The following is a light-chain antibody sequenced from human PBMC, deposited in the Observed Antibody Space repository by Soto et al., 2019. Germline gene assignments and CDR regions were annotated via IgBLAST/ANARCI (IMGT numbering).Light chain of an antibody. J-gene: IGKJ2*01. Sequence: EIVLTQSPGTLSLSPGERATLSCRASQSVRSTYLAWYQQKPGQAPRLLIYGASSRATGIPDRFSGSGSGTDCPLTITRLEPEDFAVVYCQQYGTSPGTFGQGTKLEIK. CDR2: GAS. V-gene: IGKV3-20*01. CDR3: QQYGTSPGT. CDR1: QSVRSTY.